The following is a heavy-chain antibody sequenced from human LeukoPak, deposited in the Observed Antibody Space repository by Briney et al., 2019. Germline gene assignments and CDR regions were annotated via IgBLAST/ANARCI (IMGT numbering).Heavy chain of an antibody. J-gene: IGHJ6*03. CDR2: IYYSGST. CDR1: GGSISSYY. D-gene: IGHD3-3*01. V-gene: IGHV4-59*01. Sequence: PSETLSLTCTVSGGSISSYYWSWIRQPPGKGLEWIGYIYYSGSTNYNPSLKSRVTISVDTSKNQFSLKLSSVTAADTAVYYCARDHDFWSGKNYMDVWGKGTTVTVSS. CDR3: ARDHDFWSGKNYMDV.